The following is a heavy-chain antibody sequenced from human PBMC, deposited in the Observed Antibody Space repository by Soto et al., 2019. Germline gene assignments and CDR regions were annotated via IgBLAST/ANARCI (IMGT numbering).Heavy chain of an antibody. D-gene: IGHD4-17*01. Sequence: PSETLSLTGTVSGGPISSHYWTWIRQPPGKGLEWIGYIYYSGSTNYNPSLKSRVTISVDTSKNQFSLTLTSVTAADTAMYYCAKGTTTENFDYWGQGILVTVSS. CDR2: IYYSGST. CDR1: GGPISSHY. J-gene: IGHJ4*02. V-gene: IGHV4-59*08. CDR3: AKGTTTENFDY.